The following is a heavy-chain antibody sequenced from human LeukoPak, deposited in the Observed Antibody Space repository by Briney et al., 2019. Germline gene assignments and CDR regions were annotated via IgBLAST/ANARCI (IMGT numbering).Heavy chain of an antibody. CDR1: GFTFSSYA. J-gene: IGHJ4*02. CDR3: AKSGYNRFDY. Sequence: GGSLRLSCAASGFTFSSYAMSWVRQAPGKGLEWVSGISGSGSSTYYTDSVKGRFTISRDNSKNTLYLQMNSLRAEDTAVYYCAKSGYNRFDYWGQGTLVTVSS. D-gene: IGHD5-24*01. CDR2: ISGSGSST. V-gene: IGHV3-23*01.